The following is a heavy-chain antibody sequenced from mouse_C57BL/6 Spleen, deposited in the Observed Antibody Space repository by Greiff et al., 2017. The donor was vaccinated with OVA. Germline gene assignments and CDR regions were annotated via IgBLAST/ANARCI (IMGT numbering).Heavy chain of an antibody. D-gene: IGHD2-4*01. CDR2: ISSGGSYT. Sequence: VQLKESGGDLVKPGGSLKLSCAASGFTFSSYGMSWVRQTPDKRLEWVATISSGGSYTYYPDSVKGRFTISRDNAKNTLYLQMSSLKSEDTAMYYCARQGYDYYFDYWGQGTTLTVSS. CDR3: ARQGYDYYFDY. V-gene: IGHV5-6*01. J-gene: IGHJ2*01. CDR1: GFTFSSYG.